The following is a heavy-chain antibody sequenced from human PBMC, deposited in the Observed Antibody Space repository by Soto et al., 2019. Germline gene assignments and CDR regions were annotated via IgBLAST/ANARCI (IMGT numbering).Heavy chain of an antibody. CDR3: ARGLRRQLLNWFDP. V-gene: IGHV4-59*01. D-gene: IGHD2-2*01. CDR2: IYYIGST. J-gene: IGHJ5*02. Sequence: PSEPLSLTCTVSGASISSYCWTWIRQPPGKGLEWIGYIYYIGSTNYNPSLKSRVTISVDTSKNQFSLKLSSVTAADTAVYYCARGLRRQLLNWFDPWGQGTLVTVSS. CDR1: GASISSYC.